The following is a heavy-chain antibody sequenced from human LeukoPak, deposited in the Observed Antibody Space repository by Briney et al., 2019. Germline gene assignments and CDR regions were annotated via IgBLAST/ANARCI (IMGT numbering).Heavy chain of an antibody. J-gene: IGHJ4*02. V-gene: IGHV3-74*03. D-gene: IGHD3-22*01. Sequence: PGGSLRLSCAASGFTINSYWMHWVRQAPGKGLVWVSRINSDGSTTTYADSMKGRFTISRDNAENTLYLQMNSLRAEDTAVYYCARTARSGGYWRDFDYWGQGTLVTVSS. CDR1: GFTINSYW. CDR2: INSDGSTT. CDR3: ARTARSGGYWRDFDY.